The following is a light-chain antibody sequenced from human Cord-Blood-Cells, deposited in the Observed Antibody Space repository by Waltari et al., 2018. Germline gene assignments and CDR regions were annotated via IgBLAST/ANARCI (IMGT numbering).Light chain of an antibody. CDR2: DVS. V-gene: IGLV2-14*03. Sequence: SALTQPASVSGSPGPSIPHSCPGTNRDLGGYNHVSWYQHHPGKAPKLMIYDVSNRPSGVSNRFSGSKSGNTASLTISGLQAEDEADYYCSSYTSSSTLVFGGGTKLTVL. CDR1: NRDLGGYNH. CDR3: SSYTSSSTLV. J-gene: IGLJ2*01.